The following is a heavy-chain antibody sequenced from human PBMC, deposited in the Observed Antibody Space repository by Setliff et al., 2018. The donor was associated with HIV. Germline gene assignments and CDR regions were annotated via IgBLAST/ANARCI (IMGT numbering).Heavy chain of an antibody. CDR2: IYTSGST. Sequence: PSETLSLTCTVSGDSISRFSWRWIRQPPGKGLEWIGHIYTSGSTNYNSSLKSRVTMSIETSKNQFSLKLTSVTAADTALYYCARGDICYNDRTGYVKSALDAFDIWGQGTMVTVS. V-gene: IGHV4-4*08. CDR1: GDSISRFS. CDR3: ARGDICYNDRTGYVKSALDAFDI. D-gene: IGHD3-22*01. J-gene: IGHJ3*02.